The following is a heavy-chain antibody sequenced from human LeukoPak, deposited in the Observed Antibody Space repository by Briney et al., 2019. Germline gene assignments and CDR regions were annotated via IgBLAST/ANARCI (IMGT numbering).Heavy chain of an antibody. D-gene: IGHD6-13*01. Sequence: ASVKVSCKASGYTVTSYDINWLRQATGQGLEWMGWMNPNSGNTGYAQKFQGRITMTRNTATSTAYMELSSLRSEDTAVYYCASLPARVSAAGMVDYWGQGPLVSVSS. V-gene: IGHV1-8*01. CDR3: ASLPARVSAAGMVDY. CDR1: GYTVTSYD. CDR2: MNPNSGNT. J-gene: IGHJ4*02.